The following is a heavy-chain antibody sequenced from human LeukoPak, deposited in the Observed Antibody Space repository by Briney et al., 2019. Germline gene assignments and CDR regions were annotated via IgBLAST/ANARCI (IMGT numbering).Heavy chain of an antibody. CDR3: ATLAVFHTQGIDS. V-gene: IGHV1-2*02. D-gene: IGHD2-15*01. Sequence: ASVKVSCKASGYTFTGYYIHWVRQAPGQGLEWLGWINPNSGGTNYAQKFQGRVTMTTDTSIGTAYMELSRLRSDDTAVYYCATLAVFHTQGIDSWGQGTLITVSS. CDR2: INPNSGGT. J-gene: IGHJ4*02. CDR1: GYTFTGYY.